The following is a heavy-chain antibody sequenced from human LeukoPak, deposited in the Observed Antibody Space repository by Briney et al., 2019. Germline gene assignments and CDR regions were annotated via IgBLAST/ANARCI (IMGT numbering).Heavy chain of an antibody. J-gene: IGHJ3*02. D-gene: IGHD1-20*01. CDR1: GFSFSSYA. V-gene: IGHV3-23*01. CDR3: AKDLYNWSPNSDGFDI. CDR2: ISGSGGSP. Sequence: GGSLRLSCAASGFSFSSYAMSWVRQAPGKGLEWVSAISGSGGSPYYADSVKGRFTISRDNSKNTLFLQMNSLRAEDTAVYYCAKDLYNWSPNSDGFDIWGQGTMVTVSS.